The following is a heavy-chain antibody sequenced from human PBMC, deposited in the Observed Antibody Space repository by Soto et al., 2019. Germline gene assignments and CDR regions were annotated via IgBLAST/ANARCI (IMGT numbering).Heavy chain of an antibody. CDR2: ISYDGSNK. CDR1: GSTFSSYA. Sequence: GGSLRFSCAASGSTFSSYAMHWVRQAPGKGLEWVAVISYDGSNKYYADSVKGRFTISRDNSKNTLYLQMNSLRAEDTAVYYCARSEAGYDFWSGYPGHYYYYGMDVWGQGTTVTVSS. J-gene: IGHJ6*02. CDR3: ARSEAGYDFWSGYPGHYYYYGMDV. D-gene: IGHD3-3*01. V-gene: IGHV3-30-3*01.